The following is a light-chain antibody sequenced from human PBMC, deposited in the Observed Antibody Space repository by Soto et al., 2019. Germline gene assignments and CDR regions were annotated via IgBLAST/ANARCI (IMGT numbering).Light chain of an antibody. J-gene: IGKJ5*01. CDR2: GTS. V-gene: IGKV3D-20*02. CDR1: QSVSSSY. Sequence: EIVLTQSPGTLSLSPGERATLSCRASQSVSSSYLAWYQQKPGQAPRLLIYGTSNRATGIPDRFTGSGSGTDLTLTISSLEPEDFAVYYCQQRSNWPITFGQGTRLEIK. CDR3: QQRSNWPIT.